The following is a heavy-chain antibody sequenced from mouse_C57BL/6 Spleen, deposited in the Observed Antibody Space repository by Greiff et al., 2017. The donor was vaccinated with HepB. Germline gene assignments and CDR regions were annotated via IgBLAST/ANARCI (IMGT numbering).Heavy chain of an antibody. D-gene: IGHD3-3*01. V-gene: IGHV1-62-2*01. Sequence: QVQLKESGAELVKPGASVKLSCKASGYTFTEYTIHWVKQRSGQGLEWIGWFYPGSGSIKYNEKFKDKATLTADKSSSTVYMELSRLTSEDSAVYFCARHEVSWEGLYWYFDVWGTGTTVTVSS. J-gene: IGHJ1*03. CDR2: FYPGSGSI. CDR1: GYTFTEYT. CDR3: ARHEVSWEGLYWYFDV.